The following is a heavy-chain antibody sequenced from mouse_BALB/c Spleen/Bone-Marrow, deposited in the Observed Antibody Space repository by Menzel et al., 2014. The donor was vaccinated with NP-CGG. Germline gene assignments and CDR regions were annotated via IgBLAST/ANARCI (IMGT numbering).Heavy chain of an antibody. D-gene: IGHD1-1*01. V-gene: IGHV5-6-3*01. CDR2: VNSNSGST. J-gene: IGHJ3*01. CDR3: ARDPLYYYA. Sequence: EVKLVESGGGLVQPGGSLKLSCAASGFTFSSYGMSWVRQTPDKRLELVATVNSNSGSTYYPDSVKGRFTISRDNAKNTLYLQMSSLKSEDTAMYYCARDPLYYYAWGQGTLVTVSA. CDR1: GFTFSSYG.